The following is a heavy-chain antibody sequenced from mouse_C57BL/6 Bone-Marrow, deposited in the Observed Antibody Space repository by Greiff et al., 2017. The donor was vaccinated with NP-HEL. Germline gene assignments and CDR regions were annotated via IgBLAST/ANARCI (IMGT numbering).Heavy chain of an antibody. V-gene: IGHV5-4*01. J-gene: IGHJ3*01. CDR2: ISDGGSYT. CDR3: ARDGHPDSSGYPFAY. Sequence: EVKLVESGGGLVKPGGSLKLSCAASGFTFSSYAMSWVRQTPERRLEWVATISDGGSYTYYPDNVKGRFTISRDNAKNNLYLQMSHLKSEDTAMYYCARDGHPDSSGYPFAYWGQATLVTVAA. CDR1: GFTFSSYA. D-gene: IGHD3-2*02.